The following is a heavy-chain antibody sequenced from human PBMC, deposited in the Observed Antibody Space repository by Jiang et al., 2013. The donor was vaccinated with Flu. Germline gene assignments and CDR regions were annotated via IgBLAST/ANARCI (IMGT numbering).Heavy chain of an antibody. V-gene: IGHV4-34*01. CDR2: INHSGST. D-gene: IGHD3-10*01. CDR3: SIGVRGVITYDY. Sequence: LLKPSETLSLTCAVYGGSFSGYYWSWIRQPPGKGLEWIGEINHSGSTNYNPSLKSRVTISVDTSKNQFSLKLSSVTAADTAVYYCSIGVRGVITYDYWGQGTLVTVSS. J-gene: IGHJ4*02. CDR1: GGSFSGYY.